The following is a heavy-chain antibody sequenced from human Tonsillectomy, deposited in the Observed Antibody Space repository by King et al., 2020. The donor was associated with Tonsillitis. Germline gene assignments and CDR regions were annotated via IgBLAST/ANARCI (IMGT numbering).Heavy chain of an antibody. D-gene: IGHD6-19*01. CDR1: GGSFSGYY. V-gene: IGHV4-34*01. J-gene: IGHJ4*02. CDR2: INHSGST. Sequence: VQLPQWGAGLLKPSETLSLTCAVYGGSFSGYYWSWIRQPPGKGLEWIGEINHSGSTNYNPSLKSRVTISVDTSKNQFSLKLSSVTAADTAVYYCARVPSYSSGWYNYWGQGTLVTVSS. CDR3: ARVPSYSSGWYNY.